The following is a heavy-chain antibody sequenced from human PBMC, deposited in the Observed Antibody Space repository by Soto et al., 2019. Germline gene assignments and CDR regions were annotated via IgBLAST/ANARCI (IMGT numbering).Heavy chain of an antibody. Sequence: EVQLVESGGGLVKPGGSLRLSCGASGFTSSHAWMNWVRQAPGKGLEWVGRIKSKIDGGTSDYAAPVKGRFSISRDDSKDTLFLQMNSLKTEDTAVYFCATMGHCSNGVCSYYYYGMDVWGLGTTVTVSS. J-gene: IGHJ6*02. CDR1: GFTSSHAW. CDR3: ATMGHCSNGVCSYYYYGMDV. V-gene: IGHV3-15*07. D-gene: IGHD2-8*01. CDR2: IKSKIDGGTS.